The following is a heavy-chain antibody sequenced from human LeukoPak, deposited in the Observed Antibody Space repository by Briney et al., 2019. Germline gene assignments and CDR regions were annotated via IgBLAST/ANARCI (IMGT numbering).Heavy chain of an antibody. J-gene: IGHJ3*02. CDR2: ISAYNGNT. CDR3: ARDLTQDDAFDI. V-gene: IGHV1-18*04. CDR1: GYTFTSYG. D-gene: IGHD2-21*02. Sequence: ASVKVSCKASGYTFTSYGISWVRQAPGQGLEWMGWISAYNGNTNYAQKLQGRVTMTTDTSTSTAYMELRSLTSDDTAVYYCARDLTQDDAFDIWGQGTMVTVSS.